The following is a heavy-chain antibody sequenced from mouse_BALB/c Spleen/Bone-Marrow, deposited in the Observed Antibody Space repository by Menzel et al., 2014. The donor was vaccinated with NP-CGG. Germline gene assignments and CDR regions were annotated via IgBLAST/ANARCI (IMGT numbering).Heavy chain of an antibody. J-gene: IGHJ3*01. CDR3: ARGDGFAWFAY. V-gene: IGHV1S81*02. CDR2: INPSNGRT. Sequence: VQLQHSGAELVKPGASVKLSCKASGYTFTSYWMHWVKQRPGQGLEWIGEINPSNGRTNYNEKFKSKATLTVDKSSSTAYMQLSSLTSEDSAVYYCARGDGFAWFAYWGQGTLVTVSA. CDR1: GYTFTSYW. D-gene: IGHD3-3*01.